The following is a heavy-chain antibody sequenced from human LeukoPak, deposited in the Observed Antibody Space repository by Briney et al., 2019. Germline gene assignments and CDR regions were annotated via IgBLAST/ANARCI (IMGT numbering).Heavy chain of an antibody. J-gene: IGHJ4*02. D-gene: IGHD2-21*01. CDR2: ISDEGSKK. CDR3: AKEGCGGDCFDY. CDR1: GFTFRSDG. V-gene: IGHV3-30*18. Sequence: PGGSLRLSCAASGFTFRSDGMHWVRQAPGKGLEWVAVISDEGSKKHYADSVKGRFSISRDNSKNTLFLQMNSLRDEDTAVYYCAKEGCGGDCFDYWGQGTLVTVSS.